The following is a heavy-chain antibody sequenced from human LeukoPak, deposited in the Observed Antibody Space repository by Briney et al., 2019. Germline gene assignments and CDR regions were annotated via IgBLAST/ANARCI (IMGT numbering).Heavy chain of an antibody. CDR1: GYSFTSYW. CDR3: ARQGAAGKYYYCYMDV. V-gene: IGHV5-51*01. Sequence: GESLKISCKGSGYSFTSYWIGWVRQMPGQGLEWMGIIYPDDSNTIYGPSFQGQVTISADKSINTAYLEWSSLKAPDTAIYYCARQGAAGKYYYCYMDVWGKGTTVTVSS. CDR2: IYPDDSNT. J-gene: IGHJ6*03. D-gene: IGHD6-13*01.